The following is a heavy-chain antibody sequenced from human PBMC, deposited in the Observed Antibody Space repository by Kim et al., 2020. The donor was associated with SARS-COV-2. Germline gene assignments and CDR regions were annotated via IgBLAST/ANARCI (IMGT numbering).Heavy chain of an antibody. CDR2: IIPIFGTA. J-gene: IGHJ4*02. Sequence: SVKVSCKASGGTFSSYAISWVRQAPGQGLEWMGGIIPIFGTANYAQKFQGRVTITADESTSTAYMELSSLRSEDTAVYYCATRTNYYDSSGYYEYYFDYWGQGTLVTVSS. D-gene: IGHD3-22*01. CDR3: ATRTNYYDSSGYYEYYFDY. V-gene: IGHV1-69*13. CDR1: GGTFSSYA.